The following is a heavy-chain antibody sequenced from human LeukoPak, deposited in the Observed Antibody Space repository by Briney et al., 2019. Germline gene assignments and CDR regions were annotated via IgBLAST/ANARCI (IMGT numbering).Heavy chain of an antibody. CDR1: GYTLPELS. Sequence: ASVKVSCKVSGYTLPELSMHWVRQAPGKGLEGMGGFDPEDGETIYAQKFQGRVTMTEDTSTDTAYMELSSMRSEDTAVYYCATDGIAAAPRYYYYGMDVWGQGTTVTVSS. CDR3: ATDGIAAAPRYYYYGMDV. V-gene: IGHV1-24*01. D-gene: IGHD6-13*01. J-gene: IGHJ6*02. CDR2: FDPEDGET.